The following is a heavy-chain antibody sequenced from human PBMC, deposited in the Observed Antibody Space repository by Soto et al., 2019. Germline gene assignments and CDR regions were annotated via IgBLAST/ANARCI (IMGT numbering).Heavy chain of an antibody. CDR1: GGSISSSSYY. J-gene: IGHJ6*03. CDR2: IYYSGST. Sequence: SETLSLTCTVSGGSISSSSYYWGWIRQPPGKGLEWIGSIYYSGSTYYNPSLRSRVTISVDTSKNQFSLKLSSVTAADTAVYYCARRNHCSSTSCYGGGDYYYYMDVWGKGTTVTVSS. V-gene: IGHV4-39*01. CDR3: ARRNHCSSTSCYGGGDYYYYMDV. D-gene: IGHD2-2*01.